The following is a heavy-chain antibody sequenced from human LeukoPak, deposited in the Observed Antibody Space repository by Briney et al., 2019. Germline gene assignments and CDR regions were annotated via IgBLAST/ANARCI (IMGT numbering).Heavy chain of an antibody. CDR3: ARDGDGDYVFGAFDI. CDR1: GGSISSYY. D-gene: IGHD4-17*01. V-gene: IGHV4-59*12. J-gene: IGHJ3*02. CDR2: IYYSGST. Sequence: SETLSLTCTVSGGSISSYYWSWIRQPPGKGLEWIGYIYYSGSTYYNPSLKSRVTISVDTSKNQFSLKLSSVTAADTAVYYCARDGDGDYVFGAFDIWGQGTMVTVSS.